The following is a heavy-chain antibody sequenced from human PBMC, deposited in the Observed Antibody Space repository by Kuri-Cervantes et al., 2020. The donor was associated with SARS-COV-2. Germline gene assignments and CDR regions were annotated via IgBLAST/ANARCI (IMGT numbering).Heavy chain of an antibody. CDR1: GFTFSGSA. CDR2: IRSKANSYAT. J-gene: IGHJ6*02. V-gene: IGHV3-73*01. Sequence: GGSLRLSCAASGFTFSGSAIHWVRQASGKGLEWVGRIRSKANSYATAYAASVKGRFTISRDNSKNTFYLQLNSLRAEDTAVYYCAKCLGSWDFGVTRDYGLDVWGQGTRVTVSS. CDR3: AKCLGSWDFGVTRDYGLDV. D-gene: IGHD4-23*01.